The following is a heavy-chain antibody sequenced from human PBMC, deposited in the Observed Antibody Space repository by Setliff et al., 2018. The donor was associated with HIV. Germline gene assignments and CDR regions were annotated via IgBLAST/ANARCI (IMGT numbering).Heavy chain of an antibody. CDR3: AREHCSGGSCNGFDI. CDR1: GGSISSYY. Sequence: SETLSLTCTVSGGSISSYYWSWIRQPPGKGLEWIGYIYTSGSTNYNPSLKSRVTISLDTSKNQFSLKLSSLTAADTAMYYCAREHCSGGSCNGFDIWGQGTMVTVSS. J-gene: IGHJ3*02. V-gene: IGHV4-4*09. D-gene: IGHD2-15*01. CDR2: IYTSGST.